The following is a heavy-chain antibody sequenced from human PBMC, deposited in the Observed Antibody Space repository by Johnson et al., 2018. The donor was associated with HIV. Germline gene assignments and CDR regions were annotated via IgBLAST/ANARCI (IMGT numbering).Heavy chain of an antibody. D-gene: IGHD6-19*01. J-gene: IGHJ3*02. V-gene: IGHV3-66*01. CDR1: GFNVSSNY. CDR2: IYSGGST. Sequence: VQLVESGGGLVQPGGSLRLPCVVSGFNVSSNYMSWVRQAPGKGLEWVSVIYSGGSTYYADSVKGRFTISRDNAKTSLYLQMNSLRVEDTAVYYCARDPQQWLDVGAFDIWGQGTMVTVSS. CDR3: ARDPQQWLDVGAFDI.